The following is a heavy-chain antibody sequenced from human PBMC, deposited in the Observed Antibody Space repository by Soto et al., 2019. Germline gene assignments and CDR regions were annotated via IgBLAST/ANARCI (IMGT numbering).Heavy chain of an antibody. CDR2: IYPGDSDT. D-gene: IGHD2-15*01. J-gene: IGHJ6*02. CDR3: ARSGGLSGGRRYYGMDV. Sequence: GESLKISCKGSGYSFTSYWIGRVRQMPGKGLEWMGIIYPGDSDTRYSPSFQGQVTISADKSIRTAYLQWSSLKASDTAMYYCARSGGLSGGRRYYGMDVWGQGTTVTVSS. CDR1: GYSFTSYW. V-gene: IGHV5-51*01.